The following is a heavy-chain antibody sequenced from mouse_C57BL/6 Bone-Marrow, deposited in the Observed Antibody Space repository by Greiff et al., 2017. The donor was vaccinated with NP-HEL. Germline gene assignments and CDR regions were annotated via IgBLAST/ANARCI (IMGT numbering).Heavy chain of an antibody. CDR3: ESTESRGGFDY. D-gene: IGHD1-1*01. CDR1: GYTFTSYW. Sequence: QVQLQQPGAELVRPGSSVKLSCKASGYTFTSYWMDWVKQRPGQGLEWIGNIYPSDSETHYNQKFKDKATLTVDKSSSTAYMQLSSLTSEDSAVYYCESTESRGGFDYWGQGTTLTVSS. V-gene: IGHV1-61*01. CDR2: IYPSDSET. J-gene: IGHJ2*01.